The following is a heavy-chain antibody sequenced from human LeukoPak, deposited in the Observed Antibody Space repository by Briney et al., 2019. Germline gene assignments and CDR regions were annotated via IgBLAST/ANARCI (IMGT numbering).Heavy chain of an antibody. Sequence: GGSLRLSCAASGFTFSSYSMNWVRQAPGKGLEWVSSISSSSSYIYYADSVKGRFTISRDNAKNSLYLQMNSLRAEDTAVYYCARDIVVVPATLGYWGQGTLVTVS. J-gene: IGHJ4*02. CDR3: ARDIVVVPATLGY. D-gene: IGHD2-2*01. CDR2: ISSSSSYI. CDR1: GFTFSSYS. V-gene: IGHV3-21*01.